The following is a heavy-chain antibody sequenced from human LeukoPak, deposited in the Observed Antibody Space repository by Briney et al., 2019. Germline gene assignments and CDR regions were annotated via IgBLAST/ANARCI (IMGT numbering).Heavy chain of an antibody. CDR3: AGGITGGDY. CDR1: GYTFTGYY. CDR2: INSNGGGT. V-gene: IGHV1-2*02. J-gene: IGHJ4*02. Sequence: ASVKVSCKASGYTFTGYYIHWVRQAPGQGLEWMGWINSNGGGTNYAQKFQGRVTMTRDTSISTAYMEMSRLRSDDTALYYCAGGITGGDYWGQGTLVTVSS. D-gene: IGHD1-14*01.